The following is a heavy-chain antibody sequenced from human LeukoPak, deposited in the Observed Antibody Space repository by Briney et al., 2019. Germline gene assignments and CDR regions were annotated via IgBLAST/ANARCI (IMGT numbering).Heavy chain of an antibody. D-gene: IGHD6-13*01. Sequence: GGSLRLSCAASGFTFSSYAMSWVRQAPGKGLECVSAISGDGVSPYYADSVRGRFTISRDNSKNTLYLQMNSLRAEDTAVYYCAKDLGYSSSPDVWGKGTTVTVSS. CDR1: GFTFSSYA. J-gene: IGHJ6*04. V-gene: IGHV3-23*01. CDR3: AKDLGYSSSPDV. CDR2: ISGDGVSP.